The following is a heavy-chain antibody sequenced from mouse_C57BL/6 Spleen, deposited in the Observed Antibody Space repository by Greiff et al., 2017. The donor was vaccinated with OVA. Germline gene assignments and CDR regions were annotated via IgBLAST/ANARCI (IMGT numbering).Heavy chain of an antibody. CDR2: INPNNGGT. J-gene: IGHJ3*01. D-gene: IGHD2-1*01. CDR3: ATYGNY. CDR1: GYTFTDYY. Sequence: EVQLQQSGPELVKPGASVKISCKASGYTFTDYYMNWVKQSHGKSLEWIGDINPNNGGTSYNQKFKGKATLTVDTSSSTAYMELRSLTSEDSAVYYCATYGNYWGQGTLVTVSA. V-gene: IGHV1-26*01.